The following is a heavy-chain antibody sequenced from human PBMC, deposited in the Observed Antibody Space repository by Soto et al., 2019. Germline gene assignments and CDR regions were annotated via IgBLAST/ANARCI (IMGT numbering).Heavy chain of an antibody. CDR1: GFXFDDFS. D-gene: IGHD2-8*01. Sequence: LRLSCTVSGFXFDDFSINWVRKSPGKGLECVGLIRNQSYKETTEYAAAVKGRFTISRDTSNCIAYLQMNSLNTEDSALYYCSGAESPDTVYFSIYWGQEPRSPSPQ. V-gene: IGHV3-49*04. CDR2: IRNQSYKETT. J-gene: IGHJ4*01. CDR3: SGAESPDTVYFSIY.